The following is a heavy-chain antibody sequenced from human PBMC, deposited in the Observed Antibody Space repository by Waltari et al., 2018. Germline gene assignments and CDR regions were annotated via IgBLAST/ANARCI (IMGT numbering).Heavy chain of an antibody. V-gene: IGHV4-4*02. CDR3: ARSTYSSGWYELYYFDY. J-gene: IGHJ4*02. CDR1: GGSISSSNW. CDR2: IYHSGST. Sequence: QVQLQESGPGLVKPSGTLSPTCAVSGGSISSSNWWSWVRQPPGKGLEWIGEIYHSGSTNYNPSLKSRVTISVDKSKNQFSLKLSSVTAADTAVYYCARSTYSSGWYELYYFDYWGQGTLVTVSS. D-gene: IGHD6-19*01.